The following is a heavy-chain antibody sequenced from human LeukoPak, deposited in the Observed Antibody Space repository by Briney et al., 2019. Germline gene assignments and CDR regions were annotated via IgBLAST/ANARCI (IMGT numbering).Heavy chain of an antibody. CDR2: IWYDGSNK. Sequence: GRSLRLSCAASGFTFSSYGMHWVRQAPGKGLEWVAVIWYDGSNKYYADSVKGRFTISRDNSKNTLYLQMNSLRAEDTAVYYCAKVRYDSSGWFDYWGQGTLVTVSS. V-gene: IGHV3-33*06. CDR1: GFTFSSYG. J-gene: IGHJ4*02. D-gene: IGHD6-19*01. CDR3: AKVRYDSSGWFDY.